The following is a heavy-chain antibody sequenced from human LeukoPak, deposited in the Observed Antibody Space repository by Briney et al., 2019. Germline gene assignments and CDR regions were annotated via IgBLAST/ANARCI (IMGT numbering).Heavy chain of an antibody. D-gene: IGHD7-27*01. CDR1: TYTFSTYV. J-gene: IGHJ4*02. V-gene: IGHV3-23*01. CDR3: ATGEDRSIYDRFDY. CDR2: INSGFRT. Sequence: PGGSLRLSCAASTYTFSTYVMSWLRQAPGEGLVWVSDINSGFRTSSASSVKGRLTISRDNSKNTLFLHMNSLRGEDTAVYYCATGEDRSIYDRFDYWGQGTLVTVSS.